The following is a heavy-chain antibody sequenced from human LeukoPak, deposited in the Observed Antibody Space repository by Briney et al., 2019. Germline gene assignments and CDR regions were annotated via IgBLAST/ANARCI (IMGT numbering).Heavy chain of an antibody. V-gene: IGHV4-4*02. J-gene: IGHJ5*02. Sequence: PGGSLRLSCAASGFTFSSYSMNWVRQPPGKGLEWIGYIYHSGSTYYNPSLKSRVTISVDRSKNQFSLKLSSVTAADTAVYYCARVRYGSGSYSYNWFDPWGQGTLVTVSS. CDR3: ARVRYGSGSYSYNWFDP. CDR1: GFTFSSYSM. D-gene: IGHD3-10*01. CDR2: IYHSGST.